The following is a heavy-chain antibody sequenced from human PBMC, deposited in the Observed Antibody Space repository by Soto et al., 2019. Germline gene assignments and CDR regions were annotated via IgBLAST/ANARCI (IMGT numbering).Heavy chain of an antibody. V-gene: IGHV4-34*01. CDR1: GGSFSGYY. Sequence: QVQLQQWGAGLLKPSETLSLTCAVYGGSFSGYYWSWIRQPPGKGLEWIGEINHSGSTNYNPSLKSRVTRSVDTSKNQYSLKLSSVTAADTAVYYCARRSDAFDIWGQGTMVTVS. J-gene: IGHJ3*02. CDR2: INHSGST. CDR3: ARRSDAFDI.